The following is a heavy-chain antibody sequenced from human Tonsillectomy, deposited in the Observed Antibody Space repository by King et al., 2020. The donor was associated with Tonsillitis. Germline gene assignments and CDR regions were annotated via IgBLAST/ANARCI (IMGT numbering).Heavy chain of an antibody. V-gene: IGHV3-30*18. D-gene: IGHD6-13*01. CDR2: ISYDGSNK. CDR3: AKGASSWPYYGMDV. J-gene: IGHJ6*02. Sequence: QVQLVESGGGVVQPGRSLRLSCAASGFTFSSYGMHWVRQAPGKGLEWVAVISYDGSNKYYADSVKGRFTISRDNSKNTLYLQMNSLRAEDTAVYYCAKGASSWPYYGMDVWGQGTTVTVSS. CDR1: GFTFSSYG.